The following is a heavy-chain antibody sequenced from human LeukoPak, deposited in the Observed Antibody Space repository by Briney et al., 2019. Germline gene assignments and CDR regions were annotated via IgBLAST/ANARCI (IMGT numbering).Heavy chain of an antibody. V-gene: IGHV3-20*04. J-gene: IGHJ4*02. D-gene: IGHD2-2*01. CDR3: ARALYCSSTSCPELD. Sequence: RPGGSLRLSCAASGFTFDDYGMSWVRQAPGKGPEWVSGINWNGGSTGYADSVKGRFTISGDNAKNSLYLQMNSLRAEDTALYYCARALYCSSTSCPELDWGQGTLVTVSS. CDR1: GFTFDDYG. CDR2: INWNGGST.